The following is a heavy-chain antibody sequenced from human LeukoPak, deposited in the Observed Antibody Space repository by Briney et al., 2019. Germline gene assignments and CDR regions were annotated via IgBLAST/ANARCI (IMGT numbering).Heavy chain of an antibody. V-gene: IGHV3-30*03. CDR2: ISYDGSNK. CDR3: VRDKGWD. J-gene: IGHJ4*02. D-gene: IGHD3-16*01. Sequence: GRSLRLSCAASGFTFGNYGMHWVRQAPGKGLEWVAVISYDGSNKYYADSVKGRFTISRDNSKNTLYLQMNSLRAEDTAVYYCVRDKGWDWGQGTLVTVSS. CDR1: GFTFGNYG.